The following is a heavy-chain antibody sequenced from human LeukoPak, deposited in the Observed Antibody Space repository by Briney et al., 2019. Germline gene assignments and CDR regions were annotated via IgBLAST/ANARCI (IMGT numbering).Heavy chain of an antibody. J-gene: IGHJ3*02. D-gene: IGHD3-22*01. CDR3: ARGGYYYDSSGYWGAFDI. CDR1: GGSISRYY. Sequence: SETLSLTCTVSGGSISRYYWSWIREPPGKGLEWIGYIYYSGITNYNPSLKSRVTISVDTSKNHFSLKLSSVTAADTAVYYCARGGYYYDSSGYWGAFDIWGQGTMVTVSS. V-gene: IGHV4-59*01. CDR2: IYYSGIT.